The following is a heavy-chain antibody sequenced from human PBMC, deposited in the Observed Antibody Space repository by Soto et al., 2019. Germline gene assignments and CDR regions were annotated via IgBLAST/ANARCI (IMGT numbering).Heavy chain of an antibody. J-gene: IGHJ4*02. CDR2: ISYDGSNK. CDR3: AKDLSPHDYGDYEVEYFDY. V-gene: IGHV3-30*18. CDR1: GFTFSSYG. D-gene: IGHD4-17*01. Sequence: GGSLRLSCAASGFTFSSYGMHWVRQAPGKGLEWVAVISYDGSNKYYADSVKGRFTISRDNSKNTLYLQMNSLRAEDTAVYYCAKDLSPHDYGDYEVEYFDYWGQGTLVTVSS.